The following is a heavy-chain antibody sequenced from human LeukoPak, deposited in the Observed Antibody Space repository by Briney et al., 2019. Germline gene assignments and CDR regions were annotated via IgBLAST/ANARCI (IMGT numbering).Heavy chain of an antibody. V-gene: IGHV3-74*01. CDR1: GIIFSNYW. Sequence: GGSLRLSCAASGIIFSNYWMHWVRQAPEKGLVWVSRINRDGSSTSYADSVKGRFTISGDNAKNTLYLQMNSLRAEDTAVYYCARGGGYSYGSFDYWGQGTLVTVSS. J-gene: IGHJ4*02. D-gene: IGHD5-18*01. CDR3: ARGGGYSYGSFDY. CDR2: INRDGSST.